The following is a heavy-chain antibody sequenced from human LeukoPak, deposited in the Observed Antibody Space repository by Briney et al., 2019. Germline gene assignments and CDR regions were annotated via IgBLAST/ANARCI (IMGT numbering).Heavy chain of an antibody. V-gene: IGHV3-48*04. J-gene: IGHJ4*02. D-gene: IGHD1-1*01. CDR2: ISGNGGVI. CDR3: ARDPRTVRI. CDR1: GFTFSTYW. Sequence: GGSLRLSCAASGFTFSTYWMTWVRQAPGKGLEWLSYISGNGGVIQYADSVKGRFTISRDNAKNLLYLQMDSLRVEDTAIYYCARDPRTVRIWGQGTLVTVSS.